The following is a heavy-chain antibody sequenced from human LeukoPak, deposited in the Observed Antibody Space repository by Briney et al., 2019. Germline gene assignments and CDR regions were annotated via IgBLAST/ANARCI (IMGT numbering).Heavy chain of an antibody. D-gene: IGHD3-22*01. J-gene: IGHJ4*02. V-gene: IGHV3-74*01. CDR3: ARNLYDSGGYYLGLDY. Sequence: PGGSLRLCCAASGFTFRSYWMHWVRQAPGKGLVWVSHIDTDGSTATYADSVRGRFTISRDNAKNTLYLQMNSLSAEDTAVYYCARNLYDSGGYYLGLDYWGQGTLVTVSS. CDR1: GFTFRSYW. CDR2: IDTDGSTA.